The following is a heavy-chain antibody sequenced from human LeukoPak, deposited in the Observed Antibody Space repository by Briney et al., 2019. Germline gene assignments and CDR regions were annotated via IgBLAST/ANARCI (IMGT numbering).Heavy chain of an antibody. Sequence: PSETLSLTCTVSGGSISTYYWSWIRQPPGKGLEWIGYISYSGSTNYNPSLKSRVTISVDTSKNQFSLTLSSVTAADTAVYYCARDSSGLNWFDPWGQGTLVTVSS. D-gene: IGHD6-19*01. V-gene: IGHV4-59*01. J-gene: IGHJ5*02. CDR2: ISYSGST. CDR1: GGSISTYY. CDR3: ARDSSGLNWFDP.